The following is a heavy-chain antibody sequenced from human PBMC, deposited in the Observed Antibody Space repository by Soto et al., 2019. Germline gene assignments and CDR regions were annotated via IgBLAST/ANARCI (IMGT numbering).Heavy chain of an antibody. CDR1: GFSLRTSGVG. D-gene: IGHD6-19*01. CDR2: IYWNDDK. Sequence: ITLKESGPTLVKPTQTVTLTCIFSGFSLRTSGVGVGWIRQPPGTALEWLGFIYWNDDKRYSPSLKSSRTITKDTSKNQVVLTMTNMDPVDTATYYCAKSGSSGWYGWFDPWGQGTLVTVSS. CDR3: AKSGSSGWYGWFDP. J-gene: IGHJ5*02. V-gene: IGHV2-5*01.